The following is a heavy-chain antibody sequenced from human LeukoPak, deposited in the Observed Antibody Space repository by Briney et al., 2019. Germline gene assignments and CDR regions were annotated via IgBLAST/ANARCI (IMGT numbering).Heavy chain of an antibody. Sequence: RGESLKISCKGSGYSFTTYWIGWVRQMPGKGLEWMGIIYPSDSNTRYSPSFQGQVSFSADKSINTAYLQWSSLKASDTAMYYCARPRTAGSGYDGFDIWGQGTVVTVSS. CDR2: IYPSDSNT. CDR3: ARPRTAGSGYDGFDI. V-gene: IGHV5-51*01. D-gene: IGHD3-10*01. CDR1: GYSFTTYW. J-gene: IGHJ3*02.